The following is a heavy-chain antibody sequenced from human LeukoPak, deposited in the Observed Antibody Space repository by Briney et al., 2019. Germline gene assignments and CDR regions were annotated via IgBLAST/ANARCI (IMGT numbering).Heavy chain of an antibody. CDR1: GGSVSSYY. Sequence: SETLSLTCTVSGGSVSSYYWSWIRQPPGKGLEWIGYIYYSGSANYNPSLKSRVTISVDTSKNQFSLKLSSETAADTAVYHCARDNWNYGSSMDVWGQGTTVIVSS. D-gene: IGHD1-7*01. V-gene: IGHV4-59*02. J-gene: IGHJ6*02. CDR3: ARDNWNYGSSMDV. CDR2: IYYSGSA.